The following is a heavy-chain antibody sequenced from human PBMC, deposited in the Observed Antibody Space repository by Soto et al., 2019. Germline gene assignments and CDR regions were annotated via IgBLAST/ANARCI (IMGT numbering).Heavy chain of an antibody. CDR3: AHLLNPHRSRELSSDY. CDR2: IYWDDDK. CDR1: GFSLSTSGVG. V-gene: IGHV2-5*02. J-gene: IGHJ4*02. Sequence: SGPTLVNPTQTLTLTCTFSGFSLSTSGVGVGWIRQPPGKALEWLALIYWDDDKRYSPSLKSRLTITKDTSKNQVVLTMTNTDPVDTATYYCAHLLNPHRSRELSSDYWAQGTLVTVSS. D-gene: IGHD1-7*01.